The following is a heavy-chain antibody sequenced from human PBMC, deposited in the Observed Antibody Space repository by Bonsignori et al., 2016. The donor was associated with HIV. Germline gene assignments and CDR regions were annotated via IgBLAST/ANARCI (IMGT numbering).Heavy chain of an antibody. V-gene: IGHV3-30*18. Sequence: WIRQPPGKGLEWVAVISYDGSNKYYADSVKGRFNISRDNSKNTLYLQMNSLRPEDTAVYYCAKDSYGSGSSGRNYYYYYMDVWGKGTTVTVSS. J-gene: IGHJ6*03. CDR3: AKDSYGSGSSGRNYYYYYMDV. D-gene: IGHD3-10*01. CDR2: ISYDGSNK.